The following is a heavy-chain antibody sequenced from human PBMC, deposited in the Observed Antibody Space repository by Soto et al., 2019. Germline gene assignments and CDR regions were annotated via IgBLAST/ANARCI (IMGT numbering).Heavy chain of an antibody. CDR1: GYNFTRDQ. V-gene: IGHV1-46*01. Sequence: ASVKVSCKASGYNFTRDQIHWVRQAPGQGLEWMGMIDPSGGKTNYAQKFQGRVTMTRDTSTSTVYMALSSLRSEDTAIYFCGRVMRSLLSITALDTWGQGTLVTVSS. D-gene: IGHD3-10*01. CDR2: IDPSGGKT. J-gene: IGHJ5*02. CDR3: GRVMRSLLSITALDT.